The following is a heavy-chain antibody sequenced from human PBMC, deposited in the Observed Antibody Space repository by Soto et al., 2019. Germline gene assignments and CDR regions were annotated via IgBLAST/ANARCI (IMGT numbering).Heavy chain of an antibody. Sequence: QEQLVESGGGVVQPGRSLRLSCAASGFNFSSYAMHWVRQAPGKGLEWVAVISYDGGKKYYADSVKGRFTISRDNSKNTLYVEMNSLSAEDTAVYFCTTPRQLVKQNLFDPWGQGTLVIVSS. CDR3: TTPRQLVKQNLFDP. CDR1: GFNFSSYA. D-gene: IGHD6-13*01. J-gene: IGHJ5*02. CDR2: ISYDGGKK. V-gene: IGHV3-30*04.